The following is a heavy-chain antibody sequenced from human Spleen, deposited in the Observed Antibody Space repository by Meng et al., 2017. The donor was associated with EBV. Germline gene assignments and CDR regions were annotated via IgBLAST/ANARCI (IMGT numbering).Heavy chain of an antibody. V-gene: IGHV1-69*06. CDR2: IIPIFDTG. CDR3: ARDGPGHCTGGVCYNWFDP. CDR1: GGTFSSYA. D-gene: IGHD2-8*02. J-gene: IGHJ5*02. Sequence: VEVGQSGAEVKKPGSSVKVSCKASGGTFSSYAISWVRQAPGQGLEWMGGIIPIFDTGNYAQKFQGRVTITADKSTSTAYMELRSLRSEDTAVHYCARDGPGHCTGGVCYNWFDPWGQGTLVTVSS.